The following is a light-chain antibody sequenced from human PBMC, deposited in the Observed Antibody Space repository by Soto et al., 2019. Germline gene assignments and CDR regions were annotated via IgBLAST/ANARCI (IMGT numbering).Light chain of an antibody. V-gene: IGKV3-20*01. Sequence: ESVLTQSPGTLSLSPGERATLSCRASQSVSSSYLARYQQKPGQAPRLLIYGASSRATGIPDRFSGSGSGRAFTLAISRLEPEDFAVYYCQQYGSSLGTFGQGTKLEIK. J-gene: IGKJ2*02. CDR1: QSVSSSY. CDR3: QQYGSSLGT. CDR2: GAS.